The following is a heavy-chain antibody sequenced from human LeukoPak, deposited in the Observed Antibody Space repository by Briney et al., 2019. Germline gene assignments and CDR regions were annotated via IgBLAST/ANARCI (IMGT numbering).Heavy chain of an antibody. CDR1: GFTFTSSA. V-gene: IGHV1-58*01. D-gene: IGHD2-2*01. CDR3: AAGGYCSSTSCHAGAFDI. J-gene: IGHJ3*02. CDR2: IVVGSGNT. Sequence: GTSVKVSCKASGFTFTSSAVQWVRQARGQRLERIGWIVVGSGNTNYAQKFQERVTITRDMSTSTAYMELSSLRSEDTAVYYCAAGGYCSSTSCHAGAFDIWGQGTMVTVSS.